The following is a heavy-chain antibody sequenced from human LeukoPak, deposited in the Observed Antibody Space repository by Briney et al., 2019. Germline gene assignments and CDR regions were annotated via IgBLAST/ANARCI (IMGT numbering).Heavy chain of an antibody. D-gene: IGHD3-22*01. CDR3: ARIDSYYYDSRDAFDI. CDR2: INHSAST. V-gene: IGHV4-34*01. CDR1: GGSFSGYY. Sequence: SETLSLTCAVYGGSFSGYYWSWIRQPPGKGLEWIGEINHSASTNYNPSLKSRVTISVDTSKNQFSLKLSSVTAADTAVYYCARIDSYYYDSRDAFDIWGQGTMVTVSS. J-gene: IGHJ3*02.